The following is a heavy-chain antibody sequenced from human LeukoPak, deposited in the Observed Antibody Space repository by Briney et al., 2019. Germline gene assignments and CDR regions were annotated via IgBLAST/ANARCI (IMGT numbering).Heavy chain of an antibody. Sequence: GESLKISCKGSGYSFNTYWIGWVRQMPGKGLEWMGIIYPGDSDTTYSPSFQGHVTISADKSISIAYLQWSSLKASDTAMYYCARRNPLTQDAFDIWGQGTMVTVSS. V-gene: IGHV5-51*03. CDR1: GYSFNTYW. CDR3: ARRNPLTQDAFDI. D-gene: IGHD2-21*02. CDR2: IYPGDSDT. J-gene: IGHJ3*02.